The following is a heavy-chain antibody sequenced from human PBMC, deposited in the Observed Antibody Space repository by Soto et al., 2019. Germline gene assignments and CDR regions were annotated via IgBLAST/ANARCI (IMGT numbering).Heavy chain of an antibody. CDR1: GWYFTVFN. V-gene: IGHV4-34*01. J-gene: IGHJ4*02. CDR3: ARVPAYDITAAGTLDY. Sequence: LVTLSLTCIVSGWYFTVFNWRRIRQPQGKGLEWIGEINHRENTNYNPSLKSRLTISIDTSMNRFSLKLTSVTAADTAVYYCARVPAYDITAAGTLDYWGQG. CDR2: INHRENT. D-gene: IGHD6-13*01.